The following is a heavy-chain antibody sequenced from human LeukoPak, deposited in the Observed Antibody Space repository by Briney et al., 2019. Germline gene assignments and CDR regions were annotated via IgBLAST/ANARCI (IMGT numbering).Heavy chain of an antibody. D-gene: IGHD3-22*01. CDR2: IYYRGST. CDR3: ARTRSGYYWYFDL. Sequence: SETLSLTCTVSGGSISSYYWSWIRQPPGKGLEWIAYIYYRGSTNYNPSLKSRVTISVDTSKNQISLKLSSVTDADTAIYYCARTRSGYYWYFDLWGRGTLVTVSS. CDR1: GGSISSYY. V-gene: IGHV4-59*01. J-gene: IGHJ2*01.